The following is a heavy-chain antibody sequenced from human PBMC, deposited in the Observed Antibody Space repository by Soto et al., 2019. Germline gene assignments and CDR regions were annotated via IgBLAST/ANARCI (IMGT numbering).Heavy chain of an antibody. CDR2: ISVYNGNK. CDR1: GYTFNNYG. V-gene: IGHV1-18*01. J-gene: IGHJ6*02. Sequence: GASVKVSCTASGYTFNNYGITWVRQAPGQGLEWLGWISVYNGNKNYAKKVQGRVSMTADTSTRTAHMELRSLQSDDTAVYFCARVAITLIRGLKVDFYSMDVWGQGTTVTVSS. D-gene: IGHD3-10*01. CDR3: ARVAITLIRGLKVDFYSMDV.